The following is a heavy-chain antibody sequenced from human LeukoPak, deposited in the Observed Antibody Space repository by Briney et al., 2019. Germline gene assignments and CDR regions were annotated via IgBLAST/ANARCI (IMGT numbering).Heavy chain of an antibody. CDR1: GFTFSSYW. CDR3: ARDSVEWYIFDC. J-gene: IGHJ4*02. Sequence: GGSLRLSCAASGFTFSSYWMHWVRQAPGKGPVWVARTNRDGSSTAYADSVKGRFTISKDNAKNTLYLLMNSPRAEDTAVYYCARDSVEWYIFDCWGQGTLVTVSS. V-gene: IGHV3-74*01. D-gene: IGHD3-3*01. CDR2: TNRDGSST.